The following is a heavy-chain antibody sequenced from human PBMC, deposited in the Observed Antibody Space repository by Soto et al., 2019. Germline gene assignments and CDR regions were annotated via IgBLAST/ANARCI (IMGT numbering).Heavy chain of an antibody. CDR3: ARAAKRYFDY. CDR2: IIPILGPA. J-gene: IGHJ4*02. CDR1: GGTFNTFA. Sequence: QVHLVQSGAEVKKPGSSLNVSCKVSGGTFNTFAVSWVRQAPGQGFGWLGGIIPILGPAFYAQKFQGRVTITADKATSTAYLELTSLTSEGTAVYYCARAAKRYFDYWGQGTLVTVSS. V-gene: IGHV1-69*06.